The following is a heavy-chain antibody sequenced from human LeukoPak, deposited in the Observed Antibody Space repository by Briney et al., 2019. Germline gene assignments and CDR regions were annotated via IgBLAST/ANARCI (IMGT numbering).Heavy chain of an antibody. J-gene: IGHJ5*02. CDR2: IYYSGSS. V-gene: IGHV4-59*12. CDR1: GGSISSYY. Sequence: PSETLSLTCTVSGGSISSYYWSWIRQPPGKGLEWIGYIYYSGSSNYNPSLKSRVTISLDTSENQFSLKLSSVTAADTAVYYCARFLYYGDYVGGNWFDPWGQGTLVTVSS. D-gene: IGHD4-17*01. CDR3: ARFLYYGDYVGGNWFDP.